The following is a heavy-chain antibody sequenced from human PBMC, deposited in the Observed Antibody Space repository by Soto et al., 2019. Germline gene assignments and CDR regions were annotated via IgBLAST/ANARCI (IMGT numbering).Heavy chain of an antibody. V-gene: IGHV1-18*01. J-gene: IGHJ6*03. CDR2: ISAYNGNT. CDR3: ARDLWATVTTPYYYYMDV. CDR1: GYTFTSYG. Sequence: ASVKVSCKASGYTFTSYGISWVRQAPGQGLEWMGWISAYNGNTNYAQKLQGRVTMTTDTSTSTAYMELRSLRSDDTAVYYCARDLWATVTTPYYYYMDVWGKGTTVTVSS. D-gene: IGHD4-17*01.